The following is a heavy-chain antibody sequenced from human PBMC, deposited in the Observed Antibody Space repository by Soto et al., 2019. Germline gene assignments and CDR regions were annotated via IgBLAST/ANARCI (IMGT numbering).Heavy chain of an antibody. Sequence: SETLSLTCNVSGGSISNFHLSWIRQPPGKGLEWIGYIYYSGNYYNPSLPSRVSMSLDKSKNQFSLHLKSVTAADTALYFCALGGYNYGRPFDFWGQGTRVT. CDR2: IYYSGN. CDR3: ALGGYNYGRPFDF. V-gene: IGHV4-59*01. CDR1: GGSISNFH. D-gene: IGHD5-18*01. J-gene: IGHJ4*02.